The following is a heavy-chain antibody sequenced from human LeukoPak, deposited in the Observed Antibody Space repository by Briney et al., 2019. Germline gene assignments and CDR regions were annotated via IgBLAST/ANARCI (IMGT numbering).Heavy chain of an antibody. CDR3: ARDPNDFWSGTLLGAFDI. V-gene: IGHV3-21*01. D-gene: IGHD3-3*01. CDR2: ISSSSSYI. Sequence: GGSLRLSCAASGFTFSSYSMNWVRQAPGKGLEWVSSISSSSSYIYYADSVKGRFTISRDNAKNSLYLQVNSLRAEDTAVYYCARDPNDFWSGTLLGAFDIWGQGTMVTVSS. CDR1: GFTFSSYS. J-gene: IGHJ3*02.